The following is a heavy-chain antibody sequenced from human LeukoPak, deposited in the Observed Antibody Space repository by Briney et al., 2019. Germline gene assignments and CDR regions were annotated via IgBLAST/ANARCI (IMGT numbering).Heavy chain of an antibody. CDR3: AKGSDLRYFDWLFGDY. CDR1: GLSVSRKY. D-gene: IGHD3-9*01. Sequence: PGGSLRLSCAASGLSVSRKYMSWVRQAPGKGLEWVSVIYSGGSAYYADSVKGRFTISRDNSKNTLYLQMNSLRAEDTAVYYCAKGSDLRYFDWLFGDYWGQGTLVTVSS. V-gene: IGHV3-53*01. CDR2: IYSGGSA. J-gene: IGHJ4*02.